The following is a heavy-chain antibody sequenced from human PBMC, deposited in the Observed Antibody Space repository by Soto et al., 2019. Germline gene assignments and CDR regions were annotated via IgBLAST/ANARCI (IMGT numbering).Heavy chain of an antibody. V-gene: IGHV4-59*01. J-gene: IGHJ4*02. D-gene: IGHD3-22*01. CDR3: ARSDYYDSSGYGY. CDR1: GGSISSYY. Sequence: SETLSLTCTVSGGSISSYYWSWIRQPPGKGLEWIGYIYYSGSTNYNPSLKSRVTISVDTSKNQFSLKLGSVTAADTAVYYCARSDYYDSSGYGYWGQGTLVTVSS. CDR2: IYYSGST.